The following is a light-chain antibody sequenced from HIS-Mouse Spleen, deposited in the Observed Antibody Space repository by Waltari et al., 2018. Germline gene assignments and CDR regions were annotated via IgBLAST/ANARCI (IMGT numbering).Light chain of an antibody. Sequence: QSALTQPASVSGSPGQSITISCTGTSSDVGGYNYVSWYQQHPGKAPKLMIYDVSNRPSGVSNRFSGSKSGNTASLTISGLQAEYEADYYCSSYTSSSTVFGGGTKLTVL. V-gene: IGLV2-14*03. CDR2: DVS. CDR3: SSYTSSSTV. J-gene: IGLJ2*01. CDR1: SSDVGGYNY.